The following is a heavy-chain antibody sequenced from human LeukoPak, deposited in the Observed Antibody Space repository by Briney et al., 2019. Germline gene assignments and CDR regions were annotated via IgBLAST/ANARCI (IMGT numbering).Heavy chain of an antibody. J-gene: IGHJ4*02. D-gene: IGHD2-21*02. V-gene: IGHV3-74*01. CDR3: AKDMGSHITGGDCSDY. CDR1: GFTFSSYW. CDR2: INSDGSST. Sequence: GGSLRLSCAASGFTFSSYWMHWVRQAPGKGLVWVSRINSDGSSTSYADSVKGRFTISRDNAKNSLYLQMNSLRAEDTALYYCAKDMGSHITGGDCSDYRGQGTLVTVSS.